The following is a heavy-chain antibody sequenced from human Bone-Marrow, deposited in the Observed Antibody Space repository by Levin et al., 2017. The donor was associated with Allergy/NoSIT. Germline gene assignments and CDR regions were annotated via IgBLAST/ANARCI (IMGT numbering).Heavy chain of an antibody. V-gene: IGHV3-7*01. CDR3: ARGYCSAGRCYGAGYDY. Sequence: GESLKISCAASGFTFSRYWMSWVRQAPGKGLEWVANINEDAREKYYVDSVKGRFTISRDNTEKSLYLQMNSLRAEDTAIYYCARGYCSAGRCYGAGYDYWGQGTLITVSS. D-gene: IGHD2-15*01. CDR1: GFTFSRYW. J-gene: IGHJ4*02. CDR2: INEDAREK.